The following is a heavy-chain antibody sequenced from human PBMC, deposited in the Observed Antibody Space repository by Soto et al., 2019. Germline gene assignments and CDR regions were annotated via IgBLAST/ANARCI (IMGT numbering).Heavy chain of an antibody. CDR2: IYYIGST. Sequence: SETLSLTCTVSGGSISSGGYYWSWIRQHPGKGLVWIGYIYYIGSTYYNPSLKSRVTISVDTSKNHFSLKLSSVTAADTAVYYCARVDVLRFLEWSTPYFDYWGQGTLVTVSS. CDR1: GGSISSGGYY. J-gene: IGHJ4*02. CDR3: ARVDVLRFLEWSTPYFDY. D-gene: IGHD3-3*01. V-gene: IGHV4-31*03.